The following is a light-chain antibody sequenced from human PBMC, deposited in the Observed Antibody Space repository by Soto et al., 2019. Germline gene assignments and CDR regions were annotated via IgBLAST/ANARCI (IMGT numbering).Light chain of an antibody. CDR1: QSVSSS. V-gene: IGKV3-15*01. J-gene: IGKJ1*01. CDR2: GAS. Sequence: EVVMTQSPDTLSVSPGERATLSCRASQSVSSSLAWYQQKPGQAPRLLIYGASTRATGVPARFSGGGSGTEFTLTISSLQSEDVAVYYCQHFHNWPPWTFGQGTRVEIK. CDR3: QHFHNWPPWT.